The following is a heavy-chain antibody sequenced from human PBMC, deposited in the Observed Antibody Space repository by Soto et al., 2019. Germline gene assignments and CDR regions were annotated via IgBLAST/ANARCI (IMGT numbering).Heavy chain of an antibody. CDR2: IYHSGMT. J-gene: IGHJ3*02. V-gene: IGHV4-31*03. Sequence: QVQLQESGPGLVKPSQTLSLTCTVSGGSISTGGYYWSWIRQHPGRGLEWIGYIYHSGMTFSNPSLQSRVAISIDTSDNQFSQMPSSVTAADTAVYYCATVRWELHDAFDIWGHGTMVSVSS. CDR3: ATVRWELHDAFDI. D-gene: IGHD4-17*01. CDR1: GGSISTGGYY.